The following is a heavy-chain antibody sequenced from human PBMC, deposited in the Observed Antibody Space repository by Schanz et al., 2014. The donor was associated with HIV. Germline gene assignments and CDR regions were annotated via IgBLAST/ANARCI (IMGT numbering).Heavy chain of an antibody. J-gene: IGHJ6*02. V-gene: IGHV3-33*05. CDR3: ARERMTANWKAGMDV. Sequence: QVQLVESGGVVVQPGRSLRLSCTASGFTFSSSGMHWVRQAPGKGLEWVAVISYDGSNKYYADSVKGRFTIARDNSKNTLYLQVNSLRAEDTAVYYCARERMTANWKAGMDVWGQGTTVTVSS. CDR2: ISYDGSNK. CDR1: GFTFSSSG. D-gene: IGHD2-21*02.